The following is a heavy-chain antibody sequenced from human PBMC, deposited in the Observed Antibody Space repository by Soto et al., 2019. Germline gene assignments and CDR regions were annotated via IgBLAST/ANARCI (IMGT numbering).Heavy chain of an antibody. CDR3: ARYPDCSAYDASYFEY. V-gene: IGHV3-23*01. Sequence: GGSLRLSCAASGFTFSTYAMSWVRQAPGKGLQWVSTISGSVSTTYYADPVKGRFTVSRDNSKSTLYLQMNSLRGEDTAVYYCARYPDCSAYDASYFEYWGQGTLVTVSS. J-gene: IGHJ4*02. D-gene: IGHD5-12*01. CDR2: ISGSVSTT. CDR1: GFTFSTYA.